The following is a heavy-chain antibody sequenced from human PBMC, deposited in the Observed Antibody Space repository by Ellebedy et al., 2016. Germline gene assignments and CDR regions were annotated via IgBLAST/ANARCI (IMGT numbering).Heavy chain of an antibody. D-gene: IGHD3-22*01. CDR3: ARAYYYDSSGSGY. V-gene: IGHV3-9*01. J-gene: IGHJ4*02. CDR1: GFTFDDYA. CDR2: ISWNSGSI. Sequence: GGSLRLSCAASGFTFDDYAMHWVRQAPGKGLEWVSGISWNSGSIGYADSVKGRFTISRDNAKNSLYLQMNSLRDEDTAVYYCARAYYYDSSGSGYWGQGTLVTVSS.